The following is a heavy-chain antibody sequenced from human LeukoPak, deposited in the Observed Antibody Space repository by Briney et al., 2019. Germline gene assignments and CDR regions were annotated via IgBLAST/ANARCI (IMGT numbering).Heavy chain of an antibody. Sequence: PGGSLRLSCAASGFTFSSYAMHWVRQAPGKGLEWVAVISYDGSNKYYADSVKGRFTISRDNSKNTLYLQMNSLRAEDTAVYYCARDYYDSSGRFDYWGQGTLVTVSS. V-gene: IGHV3-30-3*01. J-gene: IGHJ4*02. CDR3: ARDYYDSSGRFDY. CDR2: ISYDGSNK. CDR1: GFTFSSYA. D-gene: IGHD3-22*01.